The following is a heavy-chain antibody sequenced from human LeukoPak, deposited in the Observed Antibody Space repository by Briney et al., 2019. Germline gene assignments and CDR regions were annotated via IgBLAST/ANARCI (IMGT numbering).Heavy chain of an antibody. J-gene: IGHJ4*02. D-gene: IGHD2-21*02. V-gene: IGHV7-4-1*02. CDR1: GYTFTSYA. CDR2: INTNTGNP. Sequence: GASVKVSCKASGYTFTSYAMNWVRQAPGQGLEWMGWINTNTGNPTYAQGFTGRFVFSLDTSVSTAYLQISSLKAEDTAVYYCARGDRSGTYCGGDCYSGYWGQGTLVTVSS. CDR3: ARGDRSGTYCGGDCYSGY.